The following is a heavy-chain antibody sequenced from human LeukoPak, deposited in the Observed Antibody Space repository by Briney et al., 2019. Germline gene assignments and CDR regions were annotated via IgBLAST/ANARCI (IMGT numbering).Heavy chain of an antibody. D-gene: IGHD6-19*01. V-gene: IGHV3-66*01. J-gene: IGHJ5*02. Sequence: GGSLRLSCAASGFTFTNNYMNWVRQAPGKGLEWVSVIFTGGSTHYSDSVKGRFTISRDNSKNTLYLQMNSLRAEDTAIYYCAREYSSGWYAGLNWFDRWGQGTLVTVAS. CDR3: AREYSSGWYAGLNWFDR. CDR1: GFTFTNNY. CDR2: IFTGGST.